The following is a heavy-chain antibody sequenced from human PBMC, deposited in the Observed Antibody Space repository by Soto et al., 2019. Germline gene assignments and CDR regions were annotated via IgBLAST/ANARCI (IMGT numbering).Heavy chain of an antibody. CDR1: GGTFSSYA. V-gene: IGHV1-69*01. CDR2: IIPIFGTA. J-gene: IGHJ4*02. CDR3: ARVLVPVVPAATQYYFDY. Sequence: QVQLVQSGAEVQKPGSSVKVSCKASGGTFSSYAISWVRQAPGQGLEWMGGIIPIFGTANYAQKFQGRVTITADESTSTAYMELSSLRSEDTAVYYCARVLVPVVPAATQYYFDYWGQGTLVTVSS. D-gene: IGHD2-2*01.